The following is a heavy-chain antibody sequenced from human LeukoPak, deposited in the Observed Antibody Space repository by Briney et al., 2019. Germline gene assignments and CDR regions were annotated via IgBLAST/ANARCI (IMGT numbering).Heavy chain of an antibody. D-gene: IGHD4-17*01. V-gene: IGHV3-15*01. J-gene: IGHJ5*02. Sequence: TGRSLRLSCAASGFTFSNAWMSWVRQAPGKGLEWVGRIKSKTDGGTTDYAAPVKGRFTISRDDSKNTLYLQMNSLKTEDTAVYYCTTDFSNDYGDYEERNWFDPWGQGTLVTVSS. CDR2: IKSKTDGGTT. CDR1: GFTFSNAW. CDR3: TTDFSNDYGDYEERNWFDP.